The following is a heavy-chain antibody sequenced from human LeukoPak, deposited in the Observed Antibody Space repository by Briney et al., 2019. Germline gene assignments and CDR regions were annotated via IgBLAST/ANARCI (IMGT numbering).Heavy chain of an antibody. V-gene: IGHV3-23*01. J-gene: IGHJ5*02. CDR3: AKDRDGSSWYNWFDP. Sequence: GGSLRLSCAASGFTFSSYAMTWVRQAPGKGLEWVSSISATGDFTHYADSVKGRFTISRDNSKNTLYLQMNSLRAEDTAVYYCAKDRDGSSWYNWFDPWGQGTLVTVSS. CDR1: GFTFSSYA. CDR2: ISATGDFT. D-gene: IGHD6-13*01.